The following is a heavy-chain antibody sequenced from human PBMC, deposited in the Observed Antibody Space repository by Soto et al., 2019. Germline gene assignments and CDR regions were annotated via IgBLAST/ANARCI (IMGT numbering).Heavy chain of an antibody. D-gene: IGHD2-8*02. CDR2: IYHSGST. V-gene: IGHV4-4*02. CDR3: ARDKITGLFDY. CDR1: GGSSSSSSW. J-gene: IGHJ4*02. Sequence: SETLSLTCAVSGGSSSSSSWWSWVRQPPGKGLEWIGEIYHSGSTNYNPSLKSRVTISVDKSKNQFSLKLTSVTAADTAVYYCARDKITGLFDYWGQGTPVTVSS.